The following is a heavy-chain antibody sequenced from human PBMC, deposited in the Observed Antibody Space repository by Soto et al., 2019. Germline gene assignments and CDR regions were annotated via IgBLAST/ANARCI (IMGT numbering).Heavy chain of an antibody. CDR1: GFTFSSYA. J-gene: IGHJ4*02. D-gene: IGHD1-26*01. CDR3: ARRGSGSYYDY. Sequence: EVPLLESGGGLVQPGGSLRLSCAASGFTFSSYAMRWVRQAPVKGLVWVSAISGSGGSTYYADSVKGRFTISRDNSKNTLYLQMNSLRAEDTAVYYCARRGSGSYYDYWGQGTLVTVSS. V-gene: IGHV3-23*01. CDR2: ISGSGGST.